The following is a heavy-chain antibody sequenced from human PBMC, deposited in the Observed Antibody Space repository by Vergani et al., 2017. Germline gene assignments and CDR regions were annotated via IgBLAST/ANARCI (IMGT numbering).Heavy chain of an antibody. CDR2: ISYDGSNK. CDR1: GFTFSSYA. Sequence: QVQLVESGGGVVQPGRSLRLSCAASGFTFSSYAMHWVRQAPGKGLEWVAVISYDGSNKYYADSVKGRFTISRDNSKNTLYLQMNSLRAEDTAVYYCVVVTADYWGQGTLVTVSS. D-gene: IGHD2-21*02. J-gene: IGHJ4*02. CDR3: VVVTADY. V-gene: IGHV3-30-3*01.